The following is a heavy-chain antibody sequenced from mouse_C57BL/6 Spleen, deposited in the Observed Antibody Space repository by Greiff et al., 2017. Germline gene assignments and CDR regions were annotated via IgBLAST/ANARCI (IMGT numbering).Heavy chain of an antibody. J-gene: IGHJ2*01. CDR2: INPSRGYT. CDR3: ARSLSYGSSYEEYFDY. D-gene: IGHD1-1*01. Sequence: VKLQESGAELAKPGASVKLSCKASGYTFTSYWMHWVKQRPGQGLEWIGYINPSRGYTKYNQKFKAKATLTADKSSSTAYMQLSSLAYEDSAVYYCARSLSYGSSYEEYFDYWGQGTTLTVSS. CDR1: GYTFTSYW. V-gene: IGHV1-7*01.